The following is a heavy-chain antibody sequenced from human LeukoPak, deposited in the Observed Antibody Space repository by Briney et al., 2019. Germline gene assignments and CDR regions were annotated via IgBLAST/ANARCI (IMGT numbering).Heavy chain of an antibody. Sequence: ASVKVSCKASGYTFTSYGISWVRQAPGQGLEWMGWISAYNGNTNYAQKLQGRVTMTRDTSISTAYMELSRLRSDDTAVYYCARENSIVVVVAATLLIDYWGQGTLVTVSS. CDR3: ARENSIVVVVAATLLIDY. V-gene: IGHV1-18*01. CDR1: GYTFTSYG. J-gene: IGHJ4*02. CDR2: ISAYNGNT. D-gene: IGHD2-15*01.